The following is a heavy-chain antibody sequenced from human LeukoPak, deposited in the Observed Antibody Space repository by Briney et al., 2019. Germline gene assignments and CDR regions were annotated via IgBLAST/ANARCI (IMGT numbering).Heavy chain of an antibody. CDR3: ATTRVCGGVLLRPSCLYFED. J-gene: IGHJ4*02. D-gene: IGHD3-10*01. CDR2: IDYSGGAT. CDR1: GFTFNNHV. V-gene: IGHV3-23*01. Sequence: LPGGSLRLSCAASGFTFNNHVMSWVRQAPGKGLEWVSGIDYSGGATNYADSVQGRFAVSRDNSKNTLYLQMNNLRAEDTAVYHCATTRVCGGVLLRPSCLYFEDWGQGALVTVSS.